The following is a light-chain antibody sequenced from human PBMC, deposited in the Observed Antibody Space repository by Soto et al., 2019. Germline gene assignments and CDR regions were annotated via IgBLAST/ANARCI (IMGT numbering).Light chain of an antibody. Sequence: EIVMTQSPATLSVSPGERATLSCRSSQSVSSNLAWYHQKPGQAPRLLIYGASTRATGIPARFSGSGSGTEFTLAISSLQSEDFAVDYCHQYNNWPPAYTFGQGTKLEIK. CDR2: GAS. CDR1: QSVSSN. J-gene: IGKJ2*01. V-gene: IGKV3-15*01. CDR3: HQYNNWPPAYT.